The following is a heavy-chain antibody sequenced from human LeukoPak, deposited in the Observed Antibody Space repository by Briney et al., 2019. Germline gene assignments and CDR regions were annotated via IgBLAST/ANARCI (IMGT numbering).Heavy chain of an antibody. CDR2: IYYSGST. J-gene: IGHJ4*02. CDR3: ARSGGYGTNFDY. D-gene: IGHD5-12*01. CDR1: GGSISSSSYY. V-gene: IGHV4-39*07. Sequence: SETLSLTCTVSGGSISSSSYYWGWIRQPPGKGLEWIGSIYYSGSTYYNPSLKSRVTISVDTSKNQFSLKLSSVTAADTAVYYCARSGGYGTNFDYWGQGTLVTVSS.